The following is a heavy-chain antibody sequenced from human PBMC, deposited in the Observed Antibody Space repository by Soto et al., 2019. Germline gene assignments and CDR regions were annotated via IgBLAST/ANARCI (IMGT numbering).Heavy chain of an antibody. CDR1: GGTFSSYA. J-gene: IGHJ6*02. D-gene: IGHD2-2*01. CDR3: ARAREGVPAAKYYYGMDV. V-gene: IGHV1-69*06. Sequence: SVKVSCKASGGTFSSYAISWVRQAPGQGLEWMGGIIPIFGTANYAQKFQGRVTITADKSTSTAYMELSSLRSEDTAVYYCARAREGVPAAKYYYGMDVWGQGTTVTSP. CDR2: IIPIFGTA.